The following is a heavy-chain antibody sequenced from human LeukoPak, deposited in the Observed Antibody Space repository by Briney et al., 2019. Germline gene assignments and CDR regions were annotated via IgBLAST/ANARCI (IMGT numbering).Heavy chain of an antibody. CDR1: GYTFTSYG. Sequence: ASVKVSCKASGYTFTSYGISWVRQAPGQGLEWMGWISAYNGNTNYAQKLQGRVTMTTDTSTSTAYMELRSLRSDDTAVYYCASAASPYNWFDPWGQGTLVTVSS. V-gene: IGHV1-18*01. J-gene: IGHJ5*02. CDR3: ASAASPYNWFDP. CDR2: ISAYNGNT.